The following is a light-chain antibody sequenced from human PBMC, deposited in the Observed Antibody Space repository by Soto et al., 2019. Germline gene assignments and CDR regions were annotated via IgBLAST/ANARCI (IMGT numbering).Light chain of an antibody. J-gene: IGKJ1*01. CDR1: QSRARR. V-gene: IGKV1-5*01. CDR2: DAS. CDR3: QQYSSYSRK. Sequence: EIPVTLNPSTLWASVAFTGTITFGPSQSRARRLGWYQQKPGKAPKVLIYDASNLESGVPSRFSGSGSGTEFTLTISSLQPDDYATYYCQQYSSYSRKFGQGTKVEIK.